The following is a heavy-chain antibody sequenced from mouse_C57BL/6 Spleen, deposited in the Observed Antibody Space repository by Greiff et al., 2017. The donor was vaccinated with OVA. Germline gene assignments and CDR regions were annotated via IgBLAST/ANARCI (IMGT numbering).Heavy chain of an antibody. CDR3: AREGATMVTTEYYAMDY. CDR2: ISYDGSN. J-gene: IGHJ4*01. Sequence: EVQLVESGPGLVKPSQSLSLTCSVTGYSITSGYYWNWIRQFPGNKLEWMGYISYDGSNNYNPSLKNRISITRDTSKNQLFLKLNSVTTEDTATYYCAREGATMVTTEYYAMDYWGQGTSVTVSS. D-gene: IGHD2-2*01. V-gene: IGHV3-6*01. CDR1: GYSITSGYY.